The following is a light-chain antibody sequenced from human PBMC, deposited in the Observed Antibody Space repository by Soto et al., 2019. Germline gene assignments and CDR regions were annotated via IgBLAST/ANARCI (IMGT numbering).Light chain of an antibody. CDR3: CSYAGSSTSWV. Sequence: QSALTQPASVSGSPGQSITISCTGTSSDVGSYNLVSWYQQHPGKAPKLMIYEVSKRPSGVSNRFSGSKSGNTASLTISGLQAEDEADYYCCSYAGSSTSWVFGGGTKLTDL. CDR1: SSDVGSYNL. CDR2: EVS. J-gene: IGLJ3*02. V-gene: IGLV2-23*02.